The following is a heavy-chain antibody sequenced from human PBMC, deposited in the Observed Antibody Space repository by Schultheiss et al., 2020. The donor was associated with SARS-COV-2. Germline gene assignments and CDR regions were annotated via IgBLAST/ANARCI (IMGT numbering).Heavy chain of an antibody. CDR3: ARDDSYGDYLGAFDI. CDR1: GFTFSSYE. D-gene: IGHD4-17*01. Sequence: GGSLRLSCAASGFTFSSYEMNWVRQAPGKGLEWVSAISGSGGSTYYADSVKGRFTISRDNSKNTLYLQMNSLRAEDTAVYYCARDDSYGDYLGAFDIWGQGTMVTVSS. J-gene: IGHJ3*02. CDR2: ISGSGGST. V-gene: IGHV3-23*01.